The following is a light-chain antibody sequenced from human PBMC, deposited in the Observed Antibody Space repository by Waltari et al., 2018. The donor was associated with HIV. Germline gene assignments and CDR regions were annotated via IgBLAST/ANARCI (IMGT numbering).Light chain of an antibody. J-gene: IGLJ1*01. CDR2: EVD. Sequence: QSALTQPASVSGSPGQSITISCTGSDSDIGADTYVPWYQVKADTAPKLIIYEVDNRPSGISTRFSGSKSGHTASLTISGLQDADESDYYCSSYTTSNTYVFGSGTNVAVL. V-gene: IGLV2-14*01. CDR1: DSDIGADTY. CDR3: SSYTTSNTYV.